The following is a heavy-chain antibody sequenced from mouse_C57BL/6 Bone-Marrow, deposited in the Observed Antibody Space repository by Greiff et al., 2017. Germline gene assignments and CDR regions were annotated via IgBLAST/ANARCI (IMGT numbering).Heavy chain of an antibody. CDR1: GYTFTDYY. D-gene: IGHD2-4*01. CDR2: IYPGSGNT. CDR3: AREDYYYAMDY. J-gene: IGHJ4*01. V-gene: IGHV1-76*01. Sequence: QVQLQQSGAELVRPGASVKLSCKASGYTFTDYYINWVKQRPGQGLEWIARIYPGSGNTYYNEKFKGKATLTAEKSSSTAYMRLSSLTSEDSAVYFGAREDYYYAMDYWGQGTSVTVSS.